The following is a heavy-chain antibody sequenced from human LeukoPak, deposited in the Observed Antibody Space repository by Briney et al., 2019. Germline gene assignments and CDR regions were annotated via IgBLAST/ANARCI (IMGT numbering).Heavy chain of an antibody. D-gene: IGHD4-17*01. Sequence: MPSETLSLTCTVSGGSISSDYWTWIRQSPGKGLEWIGYMDYTGTTKYNPALKSRISISVDTSKSQFSLRLNSVTAADTAVYYCAREGGYGDYDTWGQGTLVTVSS. CDR3: AREGGYGDYDT. CDR2: MDYTGTT. V-gene: IGHV4-59*12. CDR1: GGSISSDY. J-gene: IGHJ4*02.